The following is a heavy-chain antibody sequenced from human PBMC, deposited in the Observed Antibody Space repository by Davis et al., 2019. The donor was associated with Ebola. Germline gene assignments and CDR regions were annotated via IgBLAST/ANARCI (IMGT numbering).Heavy chain of an antibody. CDR2: ISSSSRTI. Sequence: GESLKISCAPSGVTFSSDYSMSWVRHAPGRGPEWISYISSSSRTIYYADSEKGRFTISRDNSKNTLYLQMNSLRAEDTAVYYCARDQSNYDILTYGMDVWGQGTTVTVSS. CDR3: ARDQSNYDILTYGMDV. D-gene: IGHD3-9*01. CDR1: GVTFSSDYS. J-gene: IGHJ6*02. V-gene: IGHV3-48*01.